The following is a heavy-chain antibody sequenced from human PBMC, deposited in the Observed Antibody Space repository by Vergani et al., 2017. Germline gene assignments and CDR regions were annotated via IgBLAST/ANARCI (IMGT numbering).Heavy chain of an antibody. CDR2: ISGSGGST. Sequence: EVQLLESGGGLVQPGGSLRLSCAASGFTFSSYAMSWVRQAPGKGLEWVSVISGSGGSTNYADFVKGRFTISRDNSKNTLYLQMNSLRAEDTAVYYCAKDPARYFDWLQGFDYWGQGTLVTVSS. CDR3: AKDPARYFDWLQGFDY. J-gene: IGHJ4*02. D-gene: IGHD3-9*01. CDR1: GFTFSSYA. V-gene: IGHV3-23*01.